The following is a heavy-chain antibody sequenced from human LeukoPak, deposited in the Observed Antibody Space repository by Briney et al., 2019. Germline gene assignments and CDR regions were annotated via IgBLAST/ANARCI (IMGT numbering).Heavy chain of an antibody. CDR1: GGTFSSYA. D-gene: IGHD2-15*01. V-gene: IGHV1-69*05. Sequence: GSSVKVSCKASGGTFSSYAISWVRQAPGRGLEWMGGIIPIFGTANYAQKFQGRVTITTDESTSTAYMELSSLRSEDTAVYYCASGGGCSGGSCYPLLFDYWGQGTLVTVSS. J-gene: IGHJ4*02. CDR2: IIPIFGTA. CDR3: ASGGGCSGGSCYPLLFDY.